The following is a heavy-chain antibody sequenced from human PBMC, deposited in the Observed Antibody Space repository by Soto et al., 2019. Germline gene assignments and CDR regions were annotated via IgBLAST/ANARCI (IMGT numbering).Heavy chain of an antibody. Sequence: ASVKVSCKASGYTFTSYDINWVRQATGQGLEWMGWMSPNSGNTGYAQKFQGRVTMTRNTSISTAYMELSSLRSEDTAVYYCARGTDIVVVPAAMPYYYYYMDVWGKGTTVTVSS. J-gene: IGHJ6*03. CDR2: MSPNSGNT. D-gene: IGHD2-2*01. CDR3: ARGTDIVVVPAAMPYYYYYMDV. CDR1: GYTFTSYD. V-gene: IGHV1-8*01.